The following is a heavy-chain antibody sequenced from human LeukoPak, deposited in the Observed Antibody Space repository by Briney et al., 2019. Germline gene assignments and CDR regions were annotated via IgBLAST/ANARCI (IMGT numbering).Heavy chain of an antibody. Sequence: GGSLRLSCAASGFTFSSYDMHWVRRVTGKGLEWVSAIDTTGDTYYPGSVKGRFTISRENAKNSLYLQINSLRAGDTAVYYCARVSSGGGKSTYFDYWGQGTLVTVSS. J-gene: IGHJ4*02. V-gene: IGHV3-13*01. CDR2: IDTTGDT. CDR3: ARVSSGGGKSTYFDY. D-gene: IGHD1-26*01. CDR1: GFTFSSYD.